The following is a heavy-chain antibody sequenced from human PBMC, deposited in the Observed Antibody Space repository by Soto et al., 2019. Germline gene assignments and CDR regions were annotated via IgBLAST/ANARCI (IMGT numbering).Heavy chain of an antibody. D-gene: IGHD6-25*01. CDR1: RFTFSRYS. J-gene: IGHJ3*02. Sequence: EGQVVESGGGLVQPGGSLRLYCAASRFTFSRYSMTWVRQAPGKGLEWVSYISSSSSTIYYADSVKGRFTISRDNAKNSLYLQMNSLRAEDTAVYYCARESRLDTFDIWGQGTMVTVSS. V-gene: IGHV3-48*01. CDR2: ISSSSSTI. CDR3: ARESRLDTFDI.